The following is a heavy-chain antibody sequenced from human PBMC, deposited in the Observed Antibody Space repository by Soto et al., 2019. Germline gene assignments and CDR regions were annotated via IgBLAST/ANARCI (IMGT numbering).Heavy chain of an antibody. CDR3: AKVGYGSGSYYPA. J-gene: IGHJ5*02. CDR1: GFTFSSYA. CDR2: ISGSGGST. V-gene: IGHV3-23*01. D-gene: IGHD3-10*01. Sequence: GGSLRLSCAASGFTFSSYAMSWVRQAPGKGLEWVSAISGSGGSTYYADSVKGRFTISRDNSKNTLHLQMNSLRAEDTAVYYCAKVGYGSGSYYPAWGQGTLVTVSS.